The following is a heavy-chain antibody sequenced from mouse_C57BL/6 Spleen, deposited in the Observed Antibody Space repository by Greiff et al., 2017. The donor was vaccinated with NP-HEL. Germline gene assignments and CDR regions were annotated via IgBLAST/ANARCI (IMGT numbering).Heavy chain of an antibody. Sequence: EVQLQQSGPGLVKPSQSLSLTCSVTGYSITSGYYWNWIRQFPGNKLEWMGYISYDGSNNYNPSLKNRISITRDTSKNQFFLKLNSVTTEDTATYYCARVYYSNPYFDYWGQGTTLTVSS. CDR1: GYSITSGYY. CDR3: ARVYYSNPYFDY. V-gene: IGHV3-6*01. CDR2: ISYDGSN. D-gene: IGHD2-5*01. J-gene: IGHJ2*01.